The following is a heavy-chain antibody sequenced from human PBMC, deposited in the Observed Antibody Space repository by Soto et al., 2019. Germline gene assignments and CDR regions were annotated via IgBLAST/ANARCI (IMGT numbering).Heavy chain of an antibody. J-gene: IGHJ4*02. CDR1: GESISSSSYY. CDR2: IYYSGRT. Sequence: SETLSLTCIVSGESISSSSYYWGWIRQPPGKGLEWIGSIYYSGRTYYNPSFKSRVTISIDTSKNQFSLKLSSVTATDTALYYCARRRTTVVTQAYFDHWGQGALVTVSS. D-gene: IGHD2-21*02. V-gene: IGHV4-39*01. CDR3: ARRRTTVVTQAYFDH.